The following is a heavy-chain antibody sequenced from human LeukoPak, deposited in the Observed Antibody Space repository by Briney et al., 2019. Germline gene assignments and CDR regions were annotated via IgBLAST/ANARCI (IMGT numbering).Heavy chain of an antibody. V-gene: IGHV1-46*01. CDR2: INPGGGST. CDR3: ARGGFTTMVRGVIITLDAFDI. Sequence: GASVKVSCKASGYSFTNYYLRWVRQAPGQGFEWMGIINPGGGSTTYAQKFQGRVTMTRDTSTSTVYMELSSLRSEDTAVYYCARGGFTTMVRGVIITLDAFDIWGQGTMVTVSS. D-gene: IGHD3-10*01. CDR1: GYSFTNYY. J-gene: IGHJ3*02.